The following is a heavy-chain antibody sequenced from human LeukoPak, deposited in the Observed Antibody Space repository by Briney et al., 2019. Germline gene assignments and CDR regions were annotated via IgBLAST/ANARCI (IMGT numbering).Heavy chain of an antibody. Sequence: SGASLRLSCAASGFTFSSYAMSWVRQAPGKWLEWVSAISGSGGSTYYADSVKGRFTISRDNSKNTLYLQMNSLRAEDTAVYYCAKDQGIAVAGGFDYWGQGTLVTVSS. CDR2: ISGSGGST. J-gene: IGHJ4*02. V-gene: IGHV3-23*01. D-gene: IGHD6-19*01. CDR3: AKDQGIAVAGGFDY. CDR1: GFTFSSYA.